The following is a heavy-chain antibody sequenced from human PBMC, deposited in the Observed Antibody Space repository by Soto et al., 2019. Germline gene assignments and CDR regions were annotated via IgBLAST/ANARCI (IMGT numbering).Heavy chain of an antibody. CDR2: ISPYNDYT. Sequence: QVQLAQSANEVKKPGASVRVSCKAAGYTFIRYGIAWVRQAPGQGLEWMGWISPYNDYTVYAQKLQGSISMTADTSTRTVYKNPRGLKSDDTAVYYCARGGYYDNSWGKLSHYGLDVWGQGTSVSVSS. D-gene: IGHD3-16*01. J-gene: IGHJ6*02. CDR3: ARGGYYDNSWGKLSHYGLDV. V-gene: IGHV1-18*01. CDR1: GYTFIRYG.